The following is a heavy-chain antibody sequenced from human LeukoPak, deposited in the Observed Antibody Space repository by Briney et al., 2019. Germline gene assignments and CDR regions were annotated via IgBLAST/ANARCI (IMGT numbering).Heavy chain of an antibody. D-gene: IGHD6-13*01. CDR1: GYSISSGYY. CDR3: ARVGVIAAAGNLFDY. V-gene: IGHV4-38-2*02. Sequence: SETLSLTCTVSGYSISSGYYWGWIRQPPGKGLEWIGSIYHSGSTYYNPSLKSRVTISVDTSKNQFSLKLSSVTAADTAVYYCARVGVIAAAGNLFDYWGQGTLVTVSS. J-gene: IGHJ4*02. CDR2: IYHSGST.